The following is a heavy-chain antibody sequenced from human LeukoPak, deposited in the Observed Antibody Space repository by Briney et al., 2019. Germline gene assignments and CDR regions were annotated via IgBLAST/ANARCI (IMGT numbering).Heavy chain of an antibody. J-gene: IGHJ5*02. Sequence: PGGSLRLSCAASGFTVYNNYMTWVRQAPGKGLECVSVIYSHGATYYADSVKGRFTISRDNSKNTLYLQMNSLRAEDTAVYYCAKDRRYFDWLPTPNWFDPWGQGTLVTVSS. CDR2: IYSHGAT. V-gene: IGHV3-66*03. D-gene: IGHD3-9*01. CDR3: AKDRRYFDWLPTPNWFDP. CDR1: GFTVYNNY.